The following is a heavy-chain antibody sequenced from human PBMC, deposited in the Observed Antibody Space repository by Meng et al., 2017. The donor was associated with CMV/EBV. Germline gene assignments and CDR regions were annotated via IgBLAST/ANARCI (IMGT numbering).Heavy chain of an antibody. CDR2: IYWDDDK. Sequence: TDVGPTPAPPPPPPPLPCPFSGFSFNTGGWGLGWIRQPPGKALEWLALIYWDDDKRYSPSLKSRLTITKDTSKNQVVLTMTNMDPVDTATYYCAHRGSYGYHGYWGQGTLVTVSS. CDR3: AHRGSYGYHGY. J-gene: IGHJ4*02. D-gene: IGHD5-18*01. CDR1: GFSFNTGGWG. V-gene: IGHV2-5*02.